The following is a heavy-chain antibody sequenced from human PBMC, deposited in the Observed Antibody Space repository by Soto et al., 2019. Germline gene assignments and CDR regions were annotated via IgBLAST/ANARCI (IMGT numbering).Heavy chain of an antibody. J-gene: IGHJ6*03. CDR3: AIRLGWLQHYWGQGIQVTVSSGKFFSFGDPVPHLRCLWGYYYYMDV. Sequence: PSETLSLTCSVSGGSISSHSHYWGWIRQPPGKGLEWLGSVYFSGRNYYNTSLESRVIMSTDMSKNQFSLRLTSVTAADTAVYYCAIRLGWLQHYWGQGIQVTVSSGKFFSFGDPVPHLRCLWGYYYYMDVWGKGTTVTVSS. CDR1: GGSISSHSHY. V-gene: IGHV4-39*01. D-gene: IGHD2-21*01. CDR2: VYFSGRN.